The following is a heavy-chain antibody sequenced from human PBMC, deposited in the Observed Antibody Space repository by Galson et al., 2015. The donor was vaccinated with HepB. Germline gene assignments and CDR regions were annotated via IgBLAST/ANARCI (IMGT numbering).Heavy chain of an antibody. D-gene: IGHD3/OR15-3a*01. CDR2: IYWNDDK. V-gene: IGHV2-5*01. Sequence: PALVKPTQTLTLTCTFSGFSLNANGVGVGWIRQPPGKALEWLALIYWNDDKRYSPSLKNRLTITKDTSKNQVVLTMTNMDPVDPGTYYCAHFTTFSDCPHYWGPGTLVP. CDR1: GFSLNANGVG. CDR3: AHFTTFSDCPHY. J-gene: IGHJ4*02.